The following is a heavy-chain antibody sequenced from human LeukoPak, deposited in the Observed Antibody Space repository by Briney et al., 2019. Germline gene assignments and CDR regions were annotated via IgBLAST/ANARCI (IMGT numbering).Heavy chain of an antibody. D-gene: IGHD1-1*01. V-gene: IGHV4-59*12. CDR2: ISYSGST. CDR1: GGSISSYY. CDR3: ARGSRGQNWNLDY. J-gene: IGHJ4*02. Sequence: SETLSLTCTVSGGSISSYYWSWIRQPPGKGLEWIGYISYSGSTNYNPSLKSRVTISVDTSRNQFSLKLSSVTAADTAVYYCARGSRGQNWNLDYWGQGTLVTVSS.